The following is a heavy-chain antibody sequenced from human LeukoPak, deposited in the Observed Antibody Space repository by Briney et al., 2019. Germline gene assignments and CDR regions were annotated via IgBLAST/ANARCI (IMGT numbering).Heavy chain of an antibody. CDR1: GGSISSSN. CDR3: ARRAGEYSHPYDY. CDR2: ISGNGGST. D-gene: IGHD4-17*01. V-gene: IGHV3-23*01. J-gene: IGHJ4*02. Sequence: PSETLSLTCAVSGGSISSSNWWSWVRQPPGKGLEWVSVISGNGGSTYYAESVKGRFTISRDNSKNTLYLQMNSLRAEDTAVYYCARRAGEYSHPYDYWGQGTLVTVSS.